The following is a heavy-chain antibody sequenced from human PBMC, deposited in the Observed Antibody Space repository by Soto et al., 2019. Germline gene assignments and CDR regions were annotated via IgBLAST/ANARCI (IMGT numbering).Heavy chain of an antibody. V-gene: IGHV1-18*01. Sequence: ASVKVSCKASGYTFTSHGISWVRQAPRQGPEWMGWISTYNGNTNYAQKFQDRVTMTTDTSTSTAYMELSSLRSEDTAVYYCARVYCSSTSCYWYYYYMDVWGKGTTVTVSS. CDR2: ISTYNGNT. CDR3: ARVYCSSTSCYWYYYYMDV. J-gene: IGHJ6*03. CDR1: GYTFTSHG. D-gene: IGHD2-2*01.